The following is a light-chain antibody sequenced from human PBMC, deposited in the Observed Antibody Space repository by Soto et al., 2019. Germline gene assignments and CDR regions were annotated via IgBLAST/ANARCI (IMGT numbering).Light chain of an antibody. CDR3: VAWDDRLSAWV. V-gene: IGLV1-44*01. CDR2: TNN. CDR1: SSNIGSNT. Sequence: QSVLTQPPSASGTPGQRVTISCSGSSSNIGSNTVNWYQQLPGTAPKLLIYTNNQRPSGVPDRFSGSKSGASASLAISGLQSEDEADYYCVAWDDRLSAWVFGGGTKLTVL. J-gene: IGLJ3*02.